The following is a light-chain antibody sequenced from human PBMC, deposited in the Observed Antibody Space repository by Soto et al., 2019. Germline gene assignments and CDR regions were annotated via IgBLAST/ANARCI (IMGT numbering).Light chain of an antibody. Sequence: SAPRQPPSVAAVLGKKVSRSCFGISADMANDYVSWYQHLPATAPKLIIYDNNKRPSGIPDRFSASKSGTSATLDITGLQTGDEADYYCGTWDSGLNIGLFGGGTK. CDR3: GTWDSGLNIGL. CDR1: SADMANDY. CDR2: DNN. V-gene: IGLV1-51*01. J-gene: IGLJ2*01.